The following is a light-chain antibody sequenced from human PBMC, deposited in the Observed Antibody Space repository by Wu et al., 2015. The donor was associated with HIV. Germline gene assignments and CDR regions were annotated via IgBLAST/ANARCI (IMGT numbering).Light chain of an antibody. J-gene: IGKJ1*01. Sequence: TLSASVGDRVTITCRASQSISSWLAWYQQKPGKVPKLLISRASTLESGVPSRFSGSGFGTDFTLTISSLQPDDFATYYCQQYNTFWTFGQGTKVEMK. CDR1: QSISSW. CDR3: QQYNTFWT. V-gene: IGKV1-5*03. CDR2: RAS.